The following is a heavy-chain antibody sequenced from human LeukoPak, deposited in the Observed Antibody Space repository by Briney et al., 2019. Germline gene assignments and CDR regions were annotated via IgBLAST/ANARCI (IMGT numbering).Heavy chain of an antibody. D-gene: IGHD1-26*01. V-gene: IGHV1-46*01. Sequence: GASVKVSCKTSGYTFTDYNLHWVRQAPGQRLEWMGISKPSGGDTSYAQTFQGRVFMTRDMSTSTVYMELSSLRSEDTAVYYCARSSPGAKGPFDYWGQGTLVTVSS. J-gene: IGHJ4*02. CDR3: ARSSPGAKGPFDY. CDR2: SKPSGGDT. CDR1: GYTFTDYN.